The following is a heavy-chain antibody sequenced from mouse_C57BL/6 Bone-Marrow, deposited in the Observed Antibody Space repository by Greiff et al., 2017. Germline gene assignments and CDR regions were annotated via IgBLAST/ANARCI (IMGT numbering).Heavy chain of an antibody. CDR3: AREKRDYDLGAWFAY. CDR1: GYTFTGYW. Sequence: VQLQASGAELMKPGASVKLSCKATGYTFTGYWIEWVKQRPGHGLVWIGEILPGSGSTNYNEKFKGKATFTADTSSNTAYMQLSSLTTEDSAIYYCAREKRDYDLGAWFAYWGQGTLVTVSA. CDR2: ILPGSGST. J-gene: IGHJ3*01. V-gene: IGHV1-9*01. D-gene: IGHD2-4*01.